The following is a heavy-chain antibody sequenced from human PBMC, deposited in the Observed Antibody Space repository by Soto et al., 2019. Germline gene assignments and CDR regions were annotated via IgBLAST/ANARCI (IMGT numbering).Heavy chain of an antibody. CDR2: IYHSGST. CDR3: ARAAMGGSSWPFDY. J-gene: IGHJ4*02. CDR1: GGSISSSNW. D-gene: IGHD6-13*01. V-gene: IGHV4-4*02. Sequence: PSETLSLTCAVPGGSISSSNWWSWVRQPPGKGLEWIGEIYHSGSTNDNPSLKSRVTISVDKSKNQFSLKLSSVTAADTAVYYCARAAMGGSSWPFDYWGQGTLVTVS.